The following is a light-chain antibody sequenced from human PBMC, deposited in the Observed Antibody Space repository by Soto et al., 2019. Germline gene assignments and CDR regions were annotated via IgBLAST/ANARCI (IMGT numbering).Light chain of an antibody. CDR1: QSVSNNY. CDR3: HRYATSVT. V-gene: IGKV3-20*01. Sequence: ESVLTQSPGTVSLSQGERATLSCRASQSVSNNYLAWYQQKPGQAPRLLIYGAANRATGIPDRFSGSGSGTAFTLTIRELEAEDLAVYYYHRYATSVTFGQGTKVDIK. J-gene: IGKJ1*01. CDR2: GAA.